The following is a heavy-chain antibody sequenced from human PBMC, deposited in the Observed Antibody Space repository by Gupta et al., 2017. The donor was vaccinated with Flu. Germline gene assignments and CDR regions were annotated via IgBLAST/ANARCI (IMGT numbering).Heavy chain of an antibody. D-gene: IGHD2-2*01. CDR3: ARHPRHCRSSRCSVQKNKYYYFYYMDV. CDR2: MYDSGST. J-gene: IGHJ6*03. Sequence: QVQLQESGPGLVKPSETLSLTCTVSGGSMSSYYWSWLRQPPGKGLAWIGHMYDSGSTNYNPSLKSRVTMSVDTSKKQFSLKLSSVTAADTAVYYCARHPRHCRSSRCSVQKNKYYYFYYMDVWGKGTTVTVSS. V-gene: IGHV4-59*08. CDR1: GGSMSSYY.